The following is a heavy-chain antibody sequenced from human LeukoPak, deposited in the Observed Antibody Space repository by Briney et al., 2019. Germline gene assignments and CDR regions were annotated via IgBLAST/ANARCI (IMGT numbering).Heavy chain of an antibody. Sequence: KPSETLSLTCTVSGGSISSGDYYWARIRQPPGKGLQWIGSIYSSGSTYYNPSLKSRVTISRDTSKNQFSLRLTSVTAADTAVYYCARLLGAAKTDYFDSWGQGTLVTVSS. CDR1: GGSISSGDYY. CDR3: ARLLGAAKTDYFDS. V-gene: IGHV4-39*01. CDR2: IYSSGST. D-gene: IGHD6-25*01. J-gene: IGHJ4*02.